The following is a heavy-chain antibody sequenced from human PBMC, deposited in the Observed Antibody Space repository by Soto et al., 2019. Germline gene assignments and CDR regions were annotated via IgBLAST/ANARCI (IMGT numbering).Heavy chain of an antibody. J-gene: IGHJ4*02. CDR2: ISYDGSHK. CDR3: ARSNSRAGWGRMDY. Sequence: QVQLVGSGGGVVQPGRSLRLSCAASGFTFTDYAMHWVRQAPDRGLEWVAVISYDGSHKNHADSVKGRFTISRDNSNKSLNLQMNSRRGEDTGVDYCARSNSRAGWGRMDYWGQGTMVTVSS. D-gene: IGHD4-4*01. V-gene: IGHV3-30-3*01. CDR1: GFTFTDYA.